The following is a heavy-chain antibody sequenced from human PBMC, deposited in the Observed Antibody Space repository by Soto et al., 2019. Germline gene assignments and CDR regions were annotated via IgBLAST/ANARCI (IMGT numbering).Heavy chain of an antibody. V-gene: IGHV3-74*01. D-gene: IGHD3-10*01. Sequence: EVQLVESGGGLVQPGGSLRLSCAASGFTFSSYWMHWVRQAPGKGLVWVSRINSDGSSTSYADTVKGRFTISRDNAKNTLYLQMNSLGAEDTAVYYCASTKDYYGSGRIDYWGQGTLVTVSS. CDR2: INSDGSST. CDR1: GFTFSSYW. CDR3: ASTKDYYGSGRIDY. J-gene: IGHJ4*02.